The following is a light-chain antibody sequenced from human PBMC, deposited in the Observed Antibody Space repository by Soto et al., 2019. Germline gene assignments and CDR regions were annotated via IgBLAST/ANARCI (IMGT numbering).Light chain of an antibody. V-gene: IGLV2-23*01. Sequence: QSARAQHSSVSGSPVQWITICYTGESSVVGTNNLVSWYQHHPGKVPNLIIYERSKRPSGVSDRFSGSKSGNTASLTISGLQAEDEADYYCCSFTSSNTHVFGAGTNVTVL. J-gene: IGLJ1*01. CDR2: ERS. CDR3: CSFTSSNTHV. CDR1: SSVVGTNNL.